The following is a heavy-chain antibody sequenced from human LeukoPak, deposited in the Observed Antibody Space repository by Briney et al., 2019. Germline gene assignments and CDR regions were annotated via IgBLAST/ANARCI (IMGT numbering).Heavy chain of an antibody. CDR2: MYYSGST. J-gene: IGHJ3*02. Sequence: SETLSLTCTVSGDSISTYYWSWIRQPPGKGLEWIGYMYYSGSTNYKPSLKSRVTISVDTSKNQFSLKLSSVTAADTAVYYCARGRFLDAFDIWGQGTMVTVSS. D-gene: IGHD3-3*01. V-gene: IGHV4-59*01. CDR3: ARGRFLDAFDI. CDR1: GDSISTYY.